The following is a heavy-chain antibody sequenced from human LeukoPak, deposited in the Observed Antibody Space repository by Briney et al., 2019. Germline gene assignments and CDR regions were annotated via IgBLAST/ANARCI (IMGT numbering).Heavy chain of an antibody. D-gene: IGHD3-3*01. CDR2: INHSGST. V-gene: IGHV4-34*01. CDR3: ARGDHDFWSGSTPNAFDI. CDR1: GGSFSGYY. J-gene: IGHJ3*02. Sequence: SETLSLTCAVYGGSFSGYYWSWIRQPPGKGLEWIGEINHSGSTNYNPSLKSRVTISVDTSKNQFSLKLSSVTAADTAVYYCARGDHDFWSGSTPNAFDIWGQGTMVTVSS.